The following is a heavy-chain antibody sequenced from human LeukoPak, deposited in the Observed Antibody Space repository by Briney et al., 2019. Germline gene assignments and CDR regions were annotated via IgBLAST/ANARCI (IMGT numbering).Heavy chain of an antibody. CDR3: ASLGAPNVDSLAYNYYGWDV. CDR2: ISYDRSNK. Sequence: GRPLRLSCAASGFTFNIFPMHWVRQAPGKGLEWVAVISYDRSNKYYTDSVKGRFTISRDNSKDTLYLQMDSLRVEDTAVYYCASLGAPNVDSLAYNYYGWDVWGRGTTVTVSS. D-gene: IGHD3-16*01. CDR1: GFTFNIFP. J-gene: IGHJ6*02. V-gene: IGHV3-30*04.